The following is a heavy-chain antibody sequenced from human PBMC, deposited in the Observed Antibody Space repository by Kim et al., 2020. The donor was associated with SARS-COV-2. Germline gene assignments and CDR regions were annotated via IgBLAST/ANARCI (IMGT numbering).Heavy chain of an antibody. D-gene: IGHD6-6*01. V-gene: IGHV3-23*01. CDR3: SKEETSSSTVHY. Sequence: YADSVKGRFTISRDNSRNKMYLQMNSLRVEDTAVYYCSKEETSSSTVHYWGQGILVTVSS. J-gene: IGHJ4*02.